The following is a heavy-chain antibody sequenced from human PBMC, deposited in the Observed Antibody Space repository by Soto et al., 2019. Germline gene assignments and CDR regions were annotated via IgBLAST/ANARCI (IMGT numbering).Heavy chain of an antibody. CDR3: ARGLIFCSSTSCYHSYYFDY. CDR2: SYYRRNT. V-gene: IGHV4-39*01. CDR1: GGSIDSSDFY. D-gene: IGHD2-2*01. J-gene: IGHJ4*01. Sequence: SETLSLTCSVSGGSIDSSDFYWVLIRQPPGKGLEWIGSSYYRRNTYYNSSLRSRVTISVDTSKNQFSLKLSSVAAADTAVYYCARGLIFCSSTSCYHSYYFDYWGQGTLVTVSS.